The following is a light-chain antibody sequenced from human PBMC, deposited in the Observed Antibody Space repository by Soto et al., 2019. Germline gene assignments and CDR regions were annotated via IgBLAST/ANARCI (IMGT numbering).Light chain of an antibody. CDR3: QQSYSTPRT. V-gene: IGKV1-39*01. Sequence: DIQMTQSPSSLSASVGDRVTITCRASQSISSYLNWYQQKPGQAPKLLIYAASSLQSGVPSRFSGSESGADFDLTISSRQPEGVATYSCQQSYSTPRTFGQVTKVEIK. J-gene: IGKJ1*01. CDR1: QSISSY. CDR2: AAS.